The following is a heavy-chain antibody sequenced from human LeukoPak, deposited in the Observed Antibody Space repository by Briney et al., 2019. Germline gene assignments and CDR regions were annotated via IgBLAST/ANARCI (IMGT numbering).Heavy chain of an antibody. CDR1: GFTFNGYA. CDR2: ISFSGGST. V-gene: IGHV3-23*01. CDR3: AKNIGYDSSGYYSHINY. J-gene: IGHJ4*02. D-gene: IGHD3-22*01. Sequence: GGSLRLSCAASGFTFNGYAMDWVRQAPGKGLEWVSSISFSGGSTYYTDSVKGRFTISRDNSKNTLFLQMNSLRAEDTAVFYCAKNIGYDSSGYYSHINYWGQGTLVTVSS.